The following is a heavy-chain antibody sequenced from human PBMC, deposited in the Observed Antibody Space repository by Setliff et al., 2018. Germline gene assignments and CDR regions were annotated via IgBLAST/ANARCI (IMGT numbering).Heavy chain of an antibody. CDR2: IKSDGSHT. V-gene: IGHV3-74*01. J-gene: IGHJ6*03. CDR1: GFTFRNYY. Sequence: GSLRLSCAASGFTFRNYYMHWVRQVPGKGLMWVSYIKSDGSHTAYADSVKGRFIISRDDSKRTLYLQMNSLKNEDTALYYCMSTPSGTYSTYYYYYNMDVWGKGTQVTVSS. D-gene: IGHD3-10*01. CDR3: MSTPSGTYSTYYYYYNMDV.